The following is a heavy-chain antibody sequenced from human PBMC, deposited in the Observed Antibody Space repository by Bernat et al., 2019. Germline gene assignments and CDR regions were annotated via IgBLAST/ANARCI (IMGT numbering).Heavy chain of an antibody. Sequence: QVQLQESGPGLVKPSQTLSLTCTVSGGSISSGGYYWSWIRQHPGKGLEWIGYIYYSGSTYYNPSLKSRVTISVDTSKNPSSLKLSSVTAADTAVYYCARLSWLQYHYFDYWGQGTLVTVSS. V-gene: IGHV4-31*03. CDR2: IYYSGST. CDR3: ARLSWLQYHYFDY. J-gene: IGHJ4*02. D-gene: IGHD5-24*01. CDR1: GGSISSGGYY.